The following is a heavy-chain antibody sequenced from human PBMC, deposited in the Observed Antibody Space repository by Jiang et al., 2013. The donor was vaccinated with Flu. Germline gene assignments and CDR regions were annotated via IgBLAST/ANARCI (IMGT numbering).Heavy chain of an antibody. D-gene: IGHD2-2*01. CDR3: ARGYCSSTSCYPDAFDI. CDR1: GYSFTSYW. Sequence: EVQLVESGAEVKKPGESLKISCKGSGYSFTSYWIGWVRQMPGKGLEWMGIIYPGDSDTRYSPSFQGQVTISADKSISTAYLQWSSLKASDTAMYYCARGYCSSTSCYPDAFDIWGQGTMVTVSS. CDR2: IYPGDSDT. J-gene: IGHJ3*02. V-gene: IGHV5-51*01.